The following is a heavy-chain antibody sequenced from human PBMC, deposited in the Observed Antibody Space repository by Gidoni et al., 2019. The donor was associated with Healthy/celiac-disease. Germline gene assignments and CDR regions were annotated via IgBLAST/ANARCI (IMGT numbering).Heavy chain of an antibody. J-gene: IGHJ6*04. V-gene: IGHV3-53*01. CDR1: GFTVSSNY. CDR2: IYSGGST. CDR3: ARASMYSDYDGLDV. Sequence: VLLVQSGGGLIQTGGSLRRPCAASGFTVSSNYSSWVRQAPRKGLEWVSGIYSGGSTYYADSVKGRFTISRDNSKNTLYLQMNSLRAEDTAVYYCARASMYSDYDGLDVWGKETTVTVSS. D-gene: IGHD4-4*01.